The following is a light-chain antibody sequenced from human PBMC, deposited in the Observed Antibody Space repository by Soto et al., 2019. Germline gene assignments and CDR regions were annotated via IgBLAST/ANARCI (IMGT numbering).Light chain of an antibody. J-gene: IGLJ3*02. CDR1: SSNIGSNT. CDR3: AAWDYSLNGWV. CDR2: NSN. V-gene: IGLV1-44*01. Sequence: QSVLTQPPSASGTPGQRVTISCSGSSSNIGSNTVSWYRQLPGTAPKLLIYNSNQRPSGVPGRFSGATSGTSASLAISGLQSEDEADYYCAAWDYSLNGWVFGGGTKLTVL.